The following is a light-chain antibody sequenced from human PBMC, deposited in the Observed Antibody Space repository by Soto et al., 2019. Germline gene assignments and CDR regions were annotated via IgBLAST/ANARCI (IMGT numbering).Light chain of an antibody. J-gene: IGLJ1*01. CDR2: GVS. CDR3: SSYISSSTYV. CDR1: SSDIGRYNY. Sequence: QSVLTQPASVSGSPGQSITISCTGTSSDIGRYNYVSWYQQYPGKAPKFMTYGVSNRPSGVSNRFSGSKSGNTASLTISGLQAEDEADYYCSSYISSSTYVFGTGTKVTVL. V-gene: IGLV2-14*01.